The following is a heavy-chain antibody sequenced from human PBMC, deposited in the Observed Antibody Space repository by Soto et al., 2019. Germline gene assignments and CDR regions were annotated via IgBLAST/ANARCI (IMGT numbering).Heavy chain of an antibody. Sequence: GESLKISCAASGFTFSNAWMSWVRQAPGKGLEWVGRIKSKTDGGTTDYAAPVKGRFTISRDDSKNTLYLQMNSLKTEDTAVYYCTTSRMRAGTDYWGQGTLVTVSS. J-gene: IGHJ4*02. CDR2: IKSKTDGGTT. V-gene: IGHV3-15*01. CDR1: GFTFSNAW. D-gene: IGHD6-19*01. CDR3: TTSRMRAGTDY.